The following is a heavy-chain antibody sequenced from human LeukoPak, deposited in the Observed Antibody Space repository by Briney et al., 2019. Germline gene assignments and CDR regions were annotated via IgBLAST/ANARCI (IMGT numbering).Heavy chain of an antibody. Sequence: PSETLSLTCTVSGDSISSSSYYWGWIRQPPGKGLEWIGNINYSGRTCYNPSLKSRVTISVDTSKNQFSLKLSSVTAADTAVYYCARNPSLHIVVVTAIDYWGQGTLVTVSS. D-gene: IGHD2-21*02. CDR1: GDSISSSSYY. CDR2: INYSGRT. J-gene: IGHJ4*02. CDR3: ARNPSLHIVVVTAIDY. V-gene: IGHV4-39*01.